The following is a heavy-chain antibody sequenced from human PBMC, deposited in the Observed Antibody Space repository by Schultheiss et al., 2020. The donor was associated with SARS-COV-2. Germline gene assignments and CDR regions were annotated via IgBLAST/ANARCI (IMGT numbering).Heavy chain of an antibody. CDR3: ARGWDGDYSSPPNWFDP. J-gene: IGHJ5*02. CDR1: GGSFSDYY. V-gene: IGHV4-59*10. CDR2: IYTSGST. D-gene: IGHD4-17*01. Sequence: SETLSLTCAVYGGSFSDYYWSWIRQPAGKGLEWIGRIYTSGSTNYNPSLKSRVTISVDTSKNQFSLKLSSVTAADTAVYYCARGWDGDYSSPPNWFDPWGQGTLVTVSS.